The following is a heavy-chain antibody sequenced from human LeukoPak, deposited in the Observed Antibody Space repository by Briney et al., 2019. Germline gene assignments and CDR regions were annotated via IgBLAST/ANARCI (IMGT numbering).Heavy chain of an antibody. Sequence: SETLSLTCTVSGGSISSGSYYWSWIRQPAGKGLEWIGRIYTSGSTNYNPSLKSRVTISVDTSKNQFSLQLSSVTAADTAVYYCARGYDFWSGYRYFYYYYYMDVWGKGTTVTVSS. V-gene: IGHV4-61*02. J-gene: IGHJ6*03. CDR2: IYTSGST. D-gene: IGHD3-3*01. CDR3: ARGYDFWSGYRYFYYYYYMDV. CDR1: GGSISSGSYY.